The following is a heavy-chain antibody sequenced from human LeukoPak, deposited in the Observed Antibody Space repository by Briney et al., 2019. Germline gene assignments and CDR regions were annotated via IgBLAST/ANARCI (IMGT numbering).Heavy chain of an antibody. V-gene: IGHV3-66*01. CDR2: IYSGGST. CDR3: ARAGLTKTGY. D-gene: IGHD3/OR15-3a*01. CDR1: GFTLSSYA. Sequence: PGGSLRLSCTASGFTLSSYAMSWVRQAPGKGLEWVSVIYSGGSTYYADSVKGRFTISRDNSKNTLYLQMNSLRAEDTAVYYCARAGLTKTGYWGQGTLVTVSS. J-gene: IGHJ4*02.